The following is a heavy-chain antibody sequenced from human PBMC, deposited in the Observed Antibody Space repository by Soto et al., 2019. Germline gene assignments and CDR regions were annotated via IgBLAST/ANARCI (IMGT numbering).Heavy chain of an antibody. D-gene: IGHD4-4*01. J-gene: IGHJ4*02. CDR2: IIPIFGTA. Sequence: SVKVSRKASGGTFSSYAISWVRQAPGQGLEWMGGIIPIFGTANYAQKFQGRVTITADESTSTAYMELSSLRSEDTAVYYCARGPQDGVTDFDYWGQGTLVTVSS. CDR1: GGTFSSYA. V-gene: IGHV1-69*13. CDR3: ARGPQDGVTDFDY.